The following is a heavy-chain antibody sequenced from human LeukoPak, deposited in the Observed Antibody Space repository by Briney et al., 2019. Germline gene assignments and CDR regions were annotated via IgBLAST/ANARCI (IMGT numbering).Heavy chain of an antibody. J-gene: IGHJ5*02. CDR3: ARGAAVALENWFDP. V-gene: IGHV1-8*01. CDR2: MNPNSGNT. Sequence: EASVKVSCKASGYTFTSYDINWVRQATGQGLEWMGRMNPNSGNTGYAQKFQGRVTMTRNTSISTAYMELSSLRSEDTAVYYCARGAAVALENWFDPWGQGTLATVSS. D-gene: IGHD6-19*01. CDR1: GYTFTSYD.